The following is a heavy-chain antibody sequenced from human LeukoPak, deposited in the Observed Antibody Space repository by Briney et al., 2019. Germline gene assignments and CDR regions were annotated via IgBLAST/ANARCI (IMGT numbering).Heavy chain of an antibody. CDR1: GFTFSDYY. CDR3: ARDRSTGAFDY. Sequence: GGSLRLSCAASGFTFSDYYMSWIRQAPGKGLEWVSYISSSSSYTNYADSVKGRFTISRDNAKNSLYLQMNSLRAEDTAVYHCARDRSTGAFDYWGQGTLVTVSS. D-gene: IGHD1-1*01. CDR2: ISSSSSYT. V-gene: IGHV3-11*06. J-gene: IGHJ4*02.